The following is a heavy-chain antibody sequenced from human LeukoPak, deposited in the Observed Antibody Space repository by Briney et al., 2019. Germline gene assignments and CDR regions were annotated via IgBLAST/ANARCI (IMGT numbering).Heavy chain of an antibody. CDR3: AKARTVVAATLFDY. CDR1: GFTFNSYA. V-gene: IGHV3-23*01. Sequence: GGSLRLSCAASGFTFNSYAMSWVRQAPGKGLQWVSAISGSGGSTYYADPVKGRFTISRDNSKNTLYLQMNSLRAEDTAVYYCAKARTVVAATLFDYWGQGTLVTVSS. J-gene: IGHJ4*02. D-gene: IGHD2-15*01. CDR2: ISGSGGST.